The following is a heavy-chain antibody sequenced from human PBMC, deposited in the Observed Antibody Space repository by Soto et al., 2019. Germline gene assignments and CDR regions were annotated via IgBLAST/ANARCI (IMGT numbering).Heavy chain of an antibody. J-gene: IGHJ5*02. CDR3: ARMASAGTLNWFDP. V-gene: IGHV1-8*02. Sequence: SVKVSCKASGYTFINFDISWVRQAAGQGLEWLGWMNPGSGKTGYASKFQGRVAMTRDASTGTSHLELSSLTSDDTAVYYCARMASAGTLNWFDPWGQGTLVTVSS. D-gene: IGHD6-13*01. CDR2: MNPGSGKT. CDR1: GYTFINFD.